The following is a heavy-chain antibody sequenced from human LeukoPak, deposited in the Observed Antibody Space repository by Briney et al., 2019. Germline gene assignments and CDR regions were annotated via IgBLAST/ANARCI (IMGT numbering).Heavy chain of an antibody. V-gene: IGHV4-34*01. J-gene: IGHJ4*02. Sequence: SETLSLTCAVYGGSFSGYYWSWIRQPPGKGLEWIGEINHSGSTNYKPSLKSRVTISVDTSKNQFSLKLSSVTAADTAVYYCARGLSTFGYDFWSGYYTVYFDYWGQGTLVTVSS. D-gene: IGHD3-3*01. CDR2: INHSGST. CDR3: ARGLSTFGYDFWSGYYTVYFDY. CDR1: GGSFSGYY.